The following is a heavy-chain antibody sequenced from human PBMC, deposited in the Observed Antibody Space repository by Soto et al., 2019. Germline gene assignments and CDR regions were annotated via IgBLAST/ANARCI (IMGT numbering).Heavy chain of an antibody. V-gene: IGHV1-69*02. J-gene: IGHJ4*02. CDR2: IIPILGIA. CDR1: GGTFSSYT. D-gene: IGHD3-10*01. CDR3: ARYGWFGELSFDY. Sequence: QVQLVQSGAEVKKPGSSVKVSCKASGGTFSSYTISWVRQAPGQGLEWMGRIIPILGIANYAQKFQGRVTITADKSTSTAYMELSSLRSEDTAVYYCARYGWFGELSFDYCGQGTLVTVSS.